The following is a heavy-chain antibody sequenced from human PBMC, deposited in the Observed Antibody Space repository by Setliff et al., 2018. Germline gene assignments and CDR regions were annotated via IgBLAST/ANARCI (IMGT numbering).Heavy chain of an antibody. CDR3: ARGWWNYINF. CDR2: ISGSGGST. CDR1: GFSFSNYA. D-gene: IGHD2-15*01. Sequence: GGSLRLSCAASGFSFSNYAMSWVRQTPRKGLEWVSSISGSGGSTYYADSVRGRFTISRDSSKNTLYLQMNRLRAEDTAVYHCARGWWNYINFWGQGIQVTVSS. J-gene: IGHJ4*02. V-gene: IGHV3-23*01.